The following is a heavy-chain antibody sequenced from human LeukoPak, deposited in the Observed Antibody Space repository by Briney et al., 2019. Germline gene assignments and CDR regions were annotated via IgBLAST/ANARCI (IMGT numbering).Heavy chain of an antibody. CDR1: GFTFTDYY. CDR2: ISTSGSTI. J-gene: IGHJ4*02. Sequence: GGSLRLSCAASGFTFTDYYMNWIRQAPGKGLAWVSYISTSGSTIYYADSVRGRFTISRDNAKNSMYLQMNSLRPEDTAVYYCAREDARSPKLDYWGQGTLVTVSS. CDR3: AREDARSPKLDY. V-gene: IGHV3-11*01.